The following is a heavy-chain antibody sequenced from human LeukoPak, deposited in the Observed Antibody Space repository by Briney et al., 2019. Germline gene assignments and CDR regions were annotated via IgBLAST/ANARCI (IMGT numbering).Heavy chain of an antibody. CDR3: WGTDKTGPETFDV. J-gene: IGHJ3*01. V-gene: IGHV3-48*03. CDR2: IMGGGHVI. D-gene: IGHD3-16*01. Sequence: GGSLRLSCEASEFTFSTYEMNWVRQAPGKGLEWIAYIMGGGHVIYYKDSVKGRFIISRDNAKKSLFLQMNSLRVEDAAVYYCWGTDKTGPETFDVWGLGTMVTVSS. CDR1: EFTFSTYE.